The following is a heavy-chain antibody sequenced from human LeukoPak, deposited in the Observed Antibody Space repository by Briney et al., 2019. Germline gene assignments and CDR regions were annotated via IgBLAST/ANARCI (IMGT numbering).Heavy chain of an antibody. CDR1: GGSISSGDYY. CDR3: ARGMAAAETRARNYYMDV. CDR2: TYYTGST. J-gene: IGHJ6*03. Sequence: SETLSLTCTVSGGSISSGDYYWSWIRQPPGKGLEWIGYTYYTGSTNYNPSLKSRVAISVDTSKNQFSLNLTSVTAADTAVYYCARGMAAAETRARNYYMDVWGEGTTVTVSS. D-gene: IGHD6-13*01. V-gene: IGHV4-61*08.